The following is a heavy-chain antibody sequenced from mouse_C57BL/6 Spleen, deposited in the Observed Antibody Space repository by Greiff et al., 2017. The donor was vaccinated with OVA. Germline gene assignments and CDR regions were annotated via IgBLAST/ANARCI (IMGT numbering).Heavy chain of an antibody. CDR3: ARGDYSNSYAMDY. D-gene: IGHD2-5*01. V-gene: IGHV1-69*01. CDR1: GYTFTSYW. Sequence: VQLQESGAELVMPGASVKLSCKASGYTFTSYWMHWVKQRPGQGLEWIGEIDPSDSYTNYNQKFKGKSTLTVDKSSSTAYMQLSSLTSEDSAVYYCARGDYSNSYAMDYWGQGTSVTVSS. J-gene: IGHJ4*01. CDR2: IDPSDSYT.